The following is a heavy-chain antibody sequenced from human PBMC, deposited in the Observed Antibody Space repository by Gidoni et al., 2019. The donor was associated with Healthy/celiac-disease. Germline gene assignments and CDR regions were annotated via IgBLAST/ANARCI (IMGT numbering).Heavy chain of an antibody. CDR1: GFTFRRYA. CDR2: ISGSGGST. D-gene: IGHD3-10*01. J-gene: IGHJ3*02. Sequence: EVQLLESGGGLVQPGGSLRLSCAASGFTFRRYAMSWVRQAPGKGLECVSAISGSGGSTYYADSVKGRFTISRDNSKNTLYLKMNSLRAEDTAVYYCAKGEGNLLWFGELPQSEDAFDIWGQGTMVTVSS. CDR3: AKGEGNLLWFGELPQSEDAFDI. V-gene: IGHV3-23*01.